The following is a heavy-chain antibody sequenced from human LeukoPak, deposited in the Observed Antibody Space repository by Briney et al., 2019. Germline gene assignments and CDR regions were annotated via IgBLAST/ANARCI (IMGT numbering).Heavy chain of an antibody. V-gene: IGHV1-2*02. D-gene: IGHD3-22*01. Sequence: ASVKVSCKASGYTFTGYYMHWVRQAPGQGLEWMGWINPNSGGTNYAQKFQGRVTMTRDTSISTAYMELSRLRSDDTAVYYCARTLTTYYYDSSGYYPPDDYWGQGTLVTVSS. CDR2: INPNSGGT. CDR1: GYTFTGYY. J-gene: IGHJ4*02. CDR3: ARTLTTYYYDSSGYYPPDDY.